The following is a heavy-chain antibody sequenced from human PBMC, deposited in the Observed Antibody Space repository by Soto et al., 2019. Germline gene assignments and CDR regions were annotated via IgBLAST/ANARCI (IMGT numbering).Heavy chain of an antibody. CDR2: ISGSGGST. CDR1: GFTFSSYA. Sequence: EVQLLESGGGLVQPGGSLRLSCAASGFTFSSYAMSWVRQAPGKGLEWVSAISGSGGSTYYADSVKGRFTISRDNSKNTLYLQMNSMRAEDTAVYYCAKDRLGQGTFDYWGQGTLVTVSS. CDR3: AKDRLGQGTFDY. V-gene: IGHV3-23*01. D-gene: IGHD3-10*01. J-gene: IGHJ4*02.